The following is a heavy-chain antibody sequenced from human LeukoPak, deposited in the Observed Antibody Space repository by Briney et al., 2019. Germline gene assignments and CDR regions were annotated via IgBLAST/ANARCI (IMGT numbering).Heavy chain of an antibody. Sequence: ASVKVSCKASGYTFTGYYMHWVRQAPGQGLEWMGWINPKSGGTNYAQKFQGWVTMTRDTSITTVYMELSRLRSDDTAVYYCAREEDDAFDIWGQGTMVTVSS. CDR2: INPKSGGT. V-gene: IGHV1-2*04. J-gene: IGHJ3*02. CDR3: AREEDDAFDI. CDR1: GYTFTGYY.